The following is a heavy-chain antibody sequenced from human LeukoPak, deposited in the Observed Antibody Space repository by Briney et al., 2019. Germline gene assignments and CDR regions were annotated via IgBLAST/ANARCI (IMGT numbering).Heavy chain of an antibody. V-gene: IGHV1-69*05. Sequence: ASVKVSCKASGGTFSSYAISWVRQAPGQGLEWMGGIIPIFGTANYAQKFQGRVTITTDESTSTAYMELSSLRSEDTAVYYCARGSDGYNWVWDYWGQGTLVTVSS. J-gene: IGHJ4*02. CDR3: ARGSDGYNWVWDY. CDR2: IIPIFGTA. D-gene: IGHD5-24*01. CDR1: GGTFSSYA.